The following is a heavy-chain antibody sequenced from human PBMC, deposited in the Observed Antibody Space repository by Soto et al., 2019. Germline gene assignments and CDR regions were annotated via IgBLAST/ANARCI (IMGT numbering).Heavy chain of an antibody. CDR1: GGTFRSDA. D-gene: IGHD4-17*01. Sequence: QVQLVQSGAKVKKPGPSVKVSCKASGGTFRSDAISWVRQAPGQRLEWMGGIIPIFGTANYAQKFQGRVTITADESTRQAYMHLSGLRSEDTAVYYCASPPTTGNFYHYGMDVWGQGTTVTVSS. CDR3: ASPPTTGNFYHYGMDV. J-gene: IGHJ6*02. V-gene: IGHV1-69*12. CDR2: IIPIFGTA.